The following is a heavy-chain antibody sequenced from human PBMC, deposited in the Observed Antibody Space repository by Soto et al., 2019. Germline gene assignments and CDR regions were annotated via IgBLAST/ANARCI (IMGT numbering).Heavy chain of an antibody. CDR2: INTYNGHT. J-gene: IGHJ3*02. V-gene: IGHV1-18*01. D-gene: IGHD6-13*01. CDR3: ARDLLYSSRSTVRFDI. Sequence: QVQLVQSGTEVKKPGASVKVSCKASGYTFTNYGISWVRQAPGQGLEWLAWINTYNGHTNYAQKLQGRVTSTTDTSSSTAYMELRSLRSDDTAVYYCARDLLYSSRSTVRFDICRQGTMVTVSS. CDR1: GYTFTNYG.